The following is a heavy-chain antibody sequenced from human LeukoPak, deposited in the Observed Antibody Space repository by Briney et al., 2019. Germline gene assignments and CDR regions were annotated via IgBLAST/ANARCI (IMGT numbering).Heavy chain of an antibody. D-gene: IGHD3-9*01. Sequence: SETLSLTCTVSGGSISSSSYYWGWIRQPPGKGLEWIGSIYYSGSTYYNPSLKSRVTISVDTSKNQFSLKLSSVTAADTAVYYCARDRLLAQTYYDILTGSRSTNWFDPWGQGTLVTVSS. CDR2: IYYSGST. J-gene: IGHJ5*02. V-gene: IGHV4-39*07. CDR1: GGSISSSSYY. CDR3: ARDRLLAQTYYDILTGSRSTNWFDP.